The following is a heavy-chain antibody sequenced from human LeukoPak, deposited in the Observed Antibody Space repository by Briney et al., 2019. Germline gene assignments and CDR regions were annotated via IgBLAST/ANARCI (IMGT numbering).Heavy chain of an antibody. CDR1: GGSISSGGYY. CDR3: ARVTYGDYHFDY. J-gene: IGHJ4*02. Sequence: SQTLSLTCTVSGGSISSGGYYWSWIRQHPGRGLEWIGYIYYSGSTYYNPSLKSRVTISVDTSKNQFSLKLSSVTAADTAVYYCARVTYGDYHFDYWGQGTLVTVSS. CDR2: IYYSGST. V-gene: IGHV4-31*03. D-gene: IGHD4-17*01.